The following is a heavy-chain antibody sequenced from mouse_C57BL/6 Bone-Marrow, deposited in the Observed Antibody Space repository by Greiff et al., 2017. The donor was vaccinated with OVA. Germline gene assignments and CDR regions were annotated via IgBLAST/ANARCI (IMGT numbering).Heavy chain of an antibody. V-gene: IGHV1-52*01. CDR1: GYTFTSYW. CDR2: IDPSDSDT. J-gene: IGHJ2*01. CDR3: ARAGWLLPFDY. Sequence: QVQLQQPGAELVRPGSSVKLSCKASGYTFTSYWMHWVKQRPIQGLEWIGNIDPSDSDTHYNQKFKDKATLTVDKPSSTAYMQLSSLTSEDSAVYYCARAGWLLPFDYWGQGTTLTVSS. D-gene: IGHD2-3*01.